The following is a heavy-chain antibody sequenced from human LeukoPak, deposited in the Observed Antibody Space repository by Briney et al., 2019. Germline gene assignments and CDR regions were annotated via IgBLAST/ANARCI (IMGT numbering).Heavy chain of an antibody. CDR3: ACTHSGYDPPRFDY. CDR1: GYTFTGYY. J-gene: IGHJ4*02. V-gene: IGHV1-2*02. D-gene: IGHD5-12*01. CDR2: INHNSGGT. Sequence: ASVKVSFKASGYTFTGYYMHWVRQAPGQGLEWMGWINHNSGGTNYAQKFQGRVNMNRDKSISTAYMELRRLRYDDMDVYYCACTHSGYDPPRFDYWGQGTLVTVSS.